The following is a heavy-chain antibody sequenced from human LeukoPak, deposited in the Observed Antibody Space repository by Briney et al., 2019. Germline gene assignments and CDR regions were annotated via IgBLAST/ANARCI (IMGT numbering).Heavy chain of an antibody. D-gene: IGHD2-15*01. CDR3: ARDSNPYCSGGSCTAFDI. V-gene: IGHV3-48*03. CDR2: ISSSGSTI. J-gene: IGHJ3*02. Sequence: GGSLRLSCAASGFTFSSYEMNWVRQAPGKGLEWVSYISSSGSTIYYADSVKGRFTISRDNAKNSLYLQMNSLRAEDTAVYYCARDSNPYCSGGSCTAFDIWGQGTMVTVSS. CDR1: GFTFSSYE.